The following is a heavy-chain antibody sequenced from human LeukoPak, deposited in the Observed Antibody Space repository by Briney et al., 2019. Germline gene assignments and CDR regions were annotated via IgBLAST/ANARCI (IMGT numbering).Heavy chain of an antibody. J-gene: IGHJ6*03. V-gene: IGHV1-8*02. CDR1: GYTFIGYY. CDR2: MNPNSGNT. Sequence: GASVKVSCKASGYTFIGYYIHWVRQAPGQGLEWMGWMNPNSGNTGYAQKFQGRVTMTRNTSISTAYMELSSLRSEDTAVYYCARGLSFYYYYMDVWGKGTTVTISS. CDR3: ARGLSFYYYYMDV.